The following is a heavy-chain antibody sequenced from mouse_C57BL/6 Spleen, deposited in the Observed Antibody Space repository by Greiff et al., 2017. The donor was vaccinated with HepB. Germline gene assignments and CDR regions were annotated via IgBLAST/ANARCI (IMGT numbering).Heavy chain of an antibody. D-gene: IGHD1-1*01. CDR2: IHPNSGST. J-gene: IGHJ4*01. CDR1: GYTFTSYW. V-gene: IGHV1-64*01. CDR3: ARGATVASMDY. Sequence: VQLQQPGAELVKPGASVKLSCKASGYTFTSYWMPWVKQRPGQGLEWIGMIHPNSGSTNYNEKFKSKATLTVDKSSSTAYMQLSSLTSEDSAVYYCARGATVASMDYWGQGTSVTVSS.